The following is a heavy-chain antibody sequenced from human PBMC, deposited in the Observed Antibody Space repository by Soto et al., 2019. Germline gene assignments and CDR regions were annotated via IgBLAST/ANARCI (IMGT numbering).Heavy chain of an antibody. CDR3: ARDPMVRGTE. D-gene: IGHD3-10*01. CDR2: ISAYNGNT. V-gene: IGHV1-18*01. Sequence: ASVKVSCKASGYTFTSYGISWVRQAPGQGLEWMGWISAYNGNTNYAQKFQGRVTITADESTSTAYMELSSLRSEDTAVYYCARDPMVRGTEWGQGTLVTVSS. CDR1: GYTFTSYG. J-gene: IGHJ4*02.